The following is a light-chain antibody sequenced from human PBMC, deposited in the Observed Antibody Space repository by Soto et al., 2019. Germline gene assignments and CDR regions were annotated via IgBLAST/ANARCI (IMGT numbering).Light chain of an antibody. V-gene: IGLV2-14*01. CDR1: SSDVGGYNY. CDR3: SSYTTSNTRQIV. Sequence: QSVLTQPASVSGSPGQSITISWTGTSSDVGGYNYVSWYQQHPGKAPKFIIYDVSNRPSGVSNRFSGSKSGNTASLTISGLQAEDEADYYCSSYTTSNTRQIVFGTGTKVTVL. CDR2: DVS. J-gene: IGLJ1*01.